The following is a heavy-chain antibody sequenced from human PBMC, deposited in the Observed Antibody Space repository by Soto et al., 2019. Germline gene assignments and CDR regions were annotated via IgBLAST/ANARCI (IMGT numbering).Heavy chain of an antibody. J-gene: IGHJ3*02. CDR1: GYSFTSYW. Sequence: PGEALKISCEGSGYSFTSYWIGWVCQMPGKGLEWMGIIYPGDSDTRYSPSFQGQVTISADKSISTAYLQWSSLKASDTAMYYCARGGQCSSTSCYEDDAFDIWGQGTMVTVSS. D-gene: IGHD2-2*01. V-gene: IGHV5-51*01. CDR2: IYPGDSDT. CDR3: ARGGQCSSTSCYEDDAFDI.